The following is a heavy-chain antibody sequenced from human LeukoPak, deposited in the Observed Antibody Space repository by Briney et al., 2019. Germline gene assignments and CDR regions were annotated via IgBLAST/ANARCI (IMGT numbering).Heavy chain of an antibody. D-gene: IGHD6-13*01. V-gene: IGHV3-7*03. CDR3: AKDLAAGTAFDY. CDR2: IDRDGRVQ. CDR1: GFTTHYW. J-gene: IGHJ4*02. Sequence: GGSLRLSCTASGFTTHYWLNWVRQSPGKGLEWVANIDRDGRVQHYVDSVEGRFTISRDSAKNSLALQMHSLRAEDTAVYYCAKDLAAGTAFDYWGQGTLVTVSS.